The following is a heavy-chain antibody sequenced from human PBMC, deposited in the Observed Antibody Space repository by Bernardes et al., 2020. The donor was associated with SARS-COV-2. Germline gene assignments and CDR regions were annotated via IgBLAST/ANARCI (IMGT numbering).Heavy chain of an antibody. CDR3: ATEARSSASGLYFEL. V-gene: IGHV4-59*11. Sequence: SETLSLTCTVSGGSISSHYWSWIRQPPGKGLEWIGSIYYSGSTTYNPSLKSRVTLSVDTSKSQFSLKLSSVTAADTAVYYCATEARSSASGLYFELWGRGTLVTVSS. CDR2: IYYSGST. CDR1: GGSISSHY. J-gene: IGHJ2*01. D-gene: IGHD6-6*01.